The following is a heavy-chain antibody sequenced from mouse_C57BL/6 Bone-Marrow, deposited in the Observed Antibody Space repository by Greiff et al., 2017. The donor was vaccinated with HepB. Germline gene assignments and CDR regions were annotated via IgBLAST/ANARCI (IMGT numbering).Heavy chain of an antibody. CDR2: ISSGGDYI. CDR3: TRDRGYDYDLAY. J-gene: IGHJ3*01. D-gene: IGHD2-4*01. CDR1: GFTFSSYA. V-gene: IGHV5-9-1*02. Sequence: DVMLVESGEGLVKPGGSLKLSCAASGFTFSSYAMSWVRQTPEKRLEWVAYISSGGDYIYYADTVKGRFTISRDNARNTLYLQMSSLKSEDTAMYYCTRDRGYDYDLAYWGQGTLVTVSA.